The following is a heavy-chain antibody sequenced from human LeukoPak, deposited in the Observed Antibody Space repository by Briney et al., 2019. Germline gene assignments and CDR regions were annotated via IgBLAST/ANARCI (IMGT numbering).Heavy chain of an antibody. Sequence: GRTLRLSCAASGFTFSRYGMHWVREAPSQALKEVAVMCYDGRNKYYADSAKGRFAISRDNSKKTLYPPMNSLSAPATAVSYFSKSGKPAPLDYWGQGAPVTVAS. D-gene: IGHD1-14*01. V-gene: IGHV3-33*06. CDR2: MCYDGRNK. J-gene: IGHJ4*02. CDR1: GFTFSRYG. CDR3: SKSGKPAPLDY.